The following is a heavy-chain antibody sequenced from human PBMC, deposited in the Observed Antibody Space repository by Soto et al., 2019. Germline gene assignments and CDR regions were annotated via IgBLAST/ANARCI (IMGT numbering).Heavy chain of an antibody. CDR3: ARDVSLNYGLDV. J-gene: IGHJ6*02. V-gene: IGHV4-31*03. Sequence: SETLSLTCTVSGVSINNDVFYWTWIRQLPGKGLEWIGYIYYSGSTFYNPSLKSRATISIDTSKNQFSLNLSSVSAADTAVYYCARDVSLNYGLDVWGRGTTVTVSS. CDR2: IYYSGST. CDR1: GVSINNDVFY.